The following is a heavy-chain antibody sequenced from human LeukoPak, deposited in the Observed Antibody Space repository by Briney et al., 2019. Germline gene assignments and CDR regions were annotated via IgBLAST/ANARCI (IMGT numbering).Heavy chain of an antibody. D-gene: IGHD1-14*01. CDR2: IYHSGST. Sequence: PSQTLSLTCAVSGGSISSGGYSWSWIRQPPGKGLEWIGYIYHSGSTYYNPSLKSRVTISVDRSKNQFSLKLSSVTAADTAVYYCARSPETGYIGYYFDYWGQGTLVTVSS. CDR3: ARSPETGYIGYYFDY. J-gene: IGHJ4*02. CDR1: GGSISSGGYS. V-gene: IGHV4-30-2*01.